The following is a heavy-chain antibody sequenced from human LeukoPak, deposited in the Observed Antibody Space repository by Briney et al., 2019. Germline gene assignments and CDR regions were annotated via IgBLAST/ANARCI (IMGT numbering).Heavy chain of an antibody. CDR1: GFSVSSNY. Sequence: GGSLRLSCAASGFSVSSNYINWVRQAPGKGLEWVSVSYSGGSTYYADSVKGRITISRDNSKNTLYLQMNSLRDEDTAVYYCARDLVGATASWGQGTLVTVSS. J-gene: IGHJ5*02. V-gene: IGHV3-66*01. D-gene: IGHD1-26*01. CDR3: ARDLVGATAS. CDR2: SYSGGST.